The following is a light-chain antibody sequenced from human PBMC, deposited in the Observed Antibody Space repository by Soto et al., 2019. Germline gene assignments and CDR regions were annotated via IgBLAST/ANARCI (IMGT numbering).Light chain of an antibody. V-gene: IGKV3-20*01. CDR1: QSVSSSY. CDR3: QQYGNLPWT. J-gene: IGKJ1*01. CDR2: GVS. Sequence: EIVLTQSPGTLSLSPGERATLSCRASQSVSSSYLAWYQQKPGQAPRLLMYGVSSRATGIPDRFSGSGSRTDFTLTISRLEPEDIAVYYCQQYGNLPWTFGQGTKVEIK.